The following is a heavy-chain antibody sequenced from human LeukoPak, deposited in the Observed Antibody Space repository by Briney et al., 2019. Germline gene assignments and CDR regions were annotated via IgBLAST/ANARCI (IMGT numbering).Heavy chain of an antibody. CDR2: INPNSGGT. D-gene: IGHD5-18*01. CDR3: ARYRYSYGSYYFDY. CDR1: GYTFTGYY. Sequence: AASVKVSCKASGYTFTGYYMHWARQAPGQGLEWMGWINPNSGGTNYAQKFQGRVTMTRDTSISTAYMELSRLRSDDTAVYYCARYRYSYGSYYFDYWGQGTLVTVSS. J-gene: IGHJ4*02. V-gene: IGHV1-2*02.